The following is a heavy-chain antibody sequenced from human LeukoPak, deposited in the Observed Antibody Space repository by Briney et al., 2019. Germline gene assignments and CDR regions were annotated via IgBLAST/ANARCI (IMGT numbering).Heavy chain of an antibody. CDR1: GFSFGNYG. Sequence: GGSLRLSCTASGFSFGNYGMHWVRQAPGKGLEWVAFVRSDGSEKYYPDSVRGRFTISRDNSKNTLYLQMSSLRAEDTAVYYCVKGKDFYMDVWGKGTTVTISS. V-gene: IGHV3-30*02. D-gene: IGHD2-15*01. CDR2: VRSDGSEK. CDR3: VKGKDFYMDV. J-gene: IGHJ6*03.